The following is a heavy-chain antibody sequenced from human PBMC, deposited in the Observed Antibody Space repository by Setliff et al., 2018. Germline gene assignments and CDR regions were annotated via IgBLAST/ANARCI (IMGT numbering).Heavy chain of an antibody. D-gene: IGHD5-18*01. Sequence: GASVKVSCKASGGTFSSYGISWVRQAPGQGLEWMGGTIPMFGSTKYAQKFQDRVTIITDESTSTAYMELSSLRTEDTAVYYCAREGVDTRSSTDYRYYMDVWGKGTTVTVSS. CDR3: AREGVDTRSSTDYRYYMDV. V-gene: IGHV1-69*05. CDR1: GGTFSSYG. CDR2: TIPMFGST. J-gene: IGHJ6*03.